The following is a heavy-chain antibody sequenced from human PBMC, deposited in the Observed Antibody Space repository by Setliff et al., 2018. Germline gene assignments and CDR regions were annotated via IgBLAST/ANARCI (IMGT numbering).Heavy chain of an antibody. Sequence: LSLTCTVSGASISSGGYYWTWIRQPAGKALEWIGHISPSGSTTYNPSLKSRVTISPDTSKNHFSLKVNSVTAADTALYYCARSPSSGAYWNPRPFYSDYWGQGTLVTVS. D-gene: IGHD1-26*01. CDR1: GASISSGGYY. CDR2: ISPSGST. CDR3: ARSPSSGAYWNPRPFYSDY. J-gene: IGHJ4*02. V-gene: IGHV4-61*09.